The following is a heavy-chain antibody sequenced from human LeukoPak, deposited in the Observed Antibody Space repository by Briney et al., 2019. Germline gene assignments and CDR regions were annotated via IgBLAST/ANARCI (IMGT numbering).Heavy chain of an antibody. V-gene: IGHV4-4*07. J-gene: IGHJ6*02. CDR3: ARESFLEWLLYPPDYYYYGMDV. CDR1: GGSISSYY. D-gene: IGHD3-3*01. Sequence: SETLSLTCTVSGGSISSYYWSWIRQPAGKGLEWIGRIYTSGSTNYNPSLKSRVTMSVDTSKNQFSLKLSSVTAADTAVYYCARESFLEWLLYPPDYYYYGMDVWSQGTTVTVSS. CDR2: IYTSGST.